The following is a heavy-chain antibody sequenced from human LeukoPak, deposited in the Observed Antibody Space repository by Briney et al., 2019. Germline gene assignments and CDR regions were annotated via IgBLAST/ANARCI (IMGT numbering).Heavy chain of an antibody. CDR1: GFTFSNYG. Sequence: GRSLRLSCAASGFTFSNYGMHWVRQAPGKGLEWVVLIWYDGSNKYYADSVKGRFTISRDNSKNTLYLQMNSLRAEDTAVYYCARGPGYYDSSGYYFYFDYWGQGTLVTVSS. D-gene: IGHD3-22*01. CDR2: IWYDGSNK. CDR3: ARGPGYYDSSGYYFYFDY. V-gene: IGHV3-33*01. J-gene: IGHJ4*02.